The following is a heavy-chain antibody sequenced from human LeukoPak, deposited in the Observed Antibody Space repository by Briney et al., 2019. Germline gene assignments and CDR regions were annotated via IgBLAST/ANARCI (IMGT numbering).Heavy chain of an antibody. CDR2: IYTSGST. Sequence: KPSETLSLTCTVSGGSISSYYWSWIRQPAGKGLEWIGRIYTSGSTNYNPYLKSRVTMSVDTSKNQFSLKLSSVTAADTAVYYCARDPRATVTTSYYMDVWGKGTTVTVSS. CDR3: ARDPRATVTTSYYMDV. D-gene: IGHD4-11*01. J-gene: IGHJ6*03. CDR1: GGSISSYY. V-gene: IGHV4-4*07.